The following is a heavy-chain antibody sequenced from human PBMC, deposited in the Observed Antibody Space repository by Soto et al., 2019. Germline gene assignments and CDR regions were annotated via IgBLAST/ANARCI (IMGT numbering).Heavy chain of an antibody. CDR2: IYYRGNN. V-gene: IGHV4-39*01. Sequence: QLQLQESGPGLVKPSETLSLTCSVSGDSINSDNYCWGWIRQPPGKGLEWIGRIYYRGNNYYNPSLKDRVTISLDKSKGQFSLKLNAVTAADSAVYFCARLERLATISCYFDYWGQGTLVTVSS. D-gene: IGHD3-9*01. CDR1: GDSINSDNYC. J-gene: IGHJ4*02. CDR3: ARLERLATISCYFDY.